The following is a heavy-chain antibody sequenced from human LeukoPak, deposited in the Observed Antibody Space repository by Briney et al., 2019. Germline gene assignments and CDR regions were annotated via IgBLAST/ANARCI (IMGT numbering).Heavy chain of an antibody. V-gene: IGHV3-30*02. CDR3: AKDLDGSGLYGGLDY. Sequence: GGSLRLSCAASGFTFSTYGMHWVRQAPGKGLEWVAFIRYDGGNKYYADSLKGRFTISRDNSENTLSLQMNSLRVDDTAVYYCAKDLDGSGLYGGLDYWGQGILVTVSS. J-gene: IGHJ4*02. CDR1: GFTFSTYG. D-gene: IGHD6-19*01. CDR2: IRYDGGNK.